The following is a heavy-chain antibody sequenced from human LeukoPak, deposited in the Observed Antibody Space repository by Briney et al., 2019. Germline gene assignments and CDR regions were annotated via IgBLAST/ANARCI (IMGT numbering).Heavy chain of an antibody. D-gene: IGHD2/OR15-2a*01. CDR1: GGTFSSYA. CDR3: ARESTTVQGDY. V-gene: IGHV1-69*04. J-gene: IGHJ4*02. Sequence: ASVKVSCKASGGTFSSYAISWVRQAPGQGLEWMGRIIPILGIANYAQKFQGRVTITADKSTSTAYMELSSLRSEDTAVYYCARESTTVQGDYWGQGTLVTVSS. CDR2: IIPILGIA.